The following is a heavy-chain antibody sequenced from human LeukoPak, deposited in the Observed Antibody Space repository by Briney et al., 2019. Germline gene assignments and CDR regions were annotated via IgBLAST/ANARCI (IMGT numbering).Heavy chain of an antibody. CDR2: IYTSGST. CDR3: ARDSIVEMATIADY. D-gene: IGHD5-24*01. Sequence: SETLSLTCTVSGGSISSYYWSWIRQPAGKGLEWIGRIYTSGSTNYNPSLKSRVTMSVDTSKNQFSLKLSSVTAADTAVYYCARDSIVEMATIADYWGQGTLVTVSS. J-gene: IGHJ4*02. CDR1: GGSISSYY. V-gene: IGHV4-4*07.